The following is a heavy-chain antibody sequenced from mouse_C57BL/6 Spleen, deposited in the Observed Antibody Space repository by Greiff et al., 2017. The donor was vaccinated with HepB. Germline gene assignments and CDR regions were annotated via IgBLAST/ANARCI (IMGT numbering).Heavy chain of an antibody. Sequence: QVQLKESGPGLVQPSQSLSITCTVSGFSLTSYGVHWVRQSPGKGLEWLGVIWSGGSTDYNAAFISRLSISKDNSKSQVFFKMNSLQADDTAIYYCARNGGDDYDDWFAYWGQGTLVTVSA. CDR3: ARNGGDDYDDWFAY. CDR2: IWSGGST. D-gene: IGHD2-4*01. CDR1: GFSLTSYG. V-gene: IGHV2-2*01. J-gene: IGHJ3*01.